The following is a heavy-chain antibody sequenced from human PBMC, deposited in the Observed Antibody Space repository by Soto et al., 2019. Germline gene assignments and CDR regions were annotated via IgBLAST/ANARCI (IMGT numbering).Heavy chain of an antibody. Sequence: EVQLVESGGGLVQPGGSLRLSCAASEFDFTNSWMHWVRQAPGMGLVWVSHVNSDGSITTYADSVRGRFTISRDNAKNTVYLQMNSLRVEDTAVYYCTRDQRYSSAVWGQGALITVSS. CDR2: VNSDGSIT. J-gene: IGHJ4*02. CDR1: EFDFTNSW. D-gene: IGHD5-12*01. V-gene: IGHV3-74*01. CDR3: TRDQRYSSAV.